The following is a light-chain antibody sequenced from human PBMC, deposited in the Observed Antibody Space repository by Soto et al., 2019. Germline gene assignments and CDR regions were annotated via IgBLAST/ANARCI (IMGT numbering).Light chain of an antibody. CDR3: QQYNSYSIT. Sequence: EIVMTQYPATPSVSPGERATLSCRASQSVTSNFAWYQQKPGQAPRLLIYGASTRATGLPARFSGSGSGTEFTLTISSLQPDDFATYYCQQYNSYSITFGQGTRLEIK. CDR2: GAS. CDR1: QSVTSN. V-gene: IGKV3-15*01. J-gene: IGKJ5*01.